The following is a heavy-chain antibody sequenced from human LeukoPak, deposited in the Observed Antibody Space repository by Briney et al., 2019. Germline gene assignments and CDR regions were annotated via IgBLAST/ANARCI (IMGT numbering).Heavy chain of an antibody. V-gene: IGHV4-38-2*01. Sequence: PSETLSLTCAVSRSSISSDYFWGWIRQSPGKGLEWIASIHRGGNTYYNLSLKSRVTISMDTSKNHCSLKLTSVTAADTAVYYCARPRETATARDAFDVWGQGTMVTVSS. CDR3: ARPRETATARDAFDV. CDR2: IHRGGNT. J-gene: IGHJ3*01. CDR1: RSSISSDYF. D-gene: IGHD5-24*01.